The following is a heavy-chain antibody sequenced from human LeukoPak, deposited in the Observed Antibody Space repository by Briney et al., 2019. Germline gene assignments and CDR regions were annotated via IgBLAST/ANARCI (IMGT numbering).Heavy chain of an antibody. CDR1: GGSIGSYY. Sequence: SETLSLTCTVSGGSIGSYYWSWIRQPPGKGLEWIGHIYYSGSTNYNPSLKSRVTISVDTSKSQFSLKLSSVTAADTAVYYCARYRYSSSFDYWGQGTLVTVSS. CDR2: IYYSGST. D-gene: IGHD6-13*01. J-gene: IGHJ4*02. CDR3: ARYRYSSSFDY. V-gene: IGHV4-59*01.